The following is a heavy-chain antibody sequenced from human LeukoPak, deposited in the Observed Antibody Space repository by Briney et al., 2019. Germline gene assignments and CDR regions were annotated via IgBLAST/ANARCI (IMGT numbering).Heavy chain of an antibody. J-gene: IGHJ6*03. Sequence: SVKVSCKASVGTFSSYIISWVRQAPGQGLEWVGRIIPILGIANYAQKFEGRVTITADKSTSTAYMELSRLRSEDTAVYYCAREDAGELELYYMDVWGKGTTVTVSS. D-gene: IGHD1-7*01. CDR3: AREDAGELELYYMDV. CDR2: IIPILGIA. CDR1: VGTFSSYI. V-gene: IGHV1-69*04.